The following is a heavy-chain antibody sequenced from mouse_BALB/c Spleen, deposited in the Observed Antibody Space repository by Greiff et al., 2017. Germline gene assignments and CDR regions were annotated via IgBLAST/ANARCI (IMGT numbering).Heavy chain of an antibody. D-gene: IGHD1-1*02. CDR1: GFTFSSYA. CDR3: ARRGDYVYAMDY. Sequence: EVQRVESGGGLVKPGGSLKLSCAASGFTFSSYAMSWVRQTPEKRLEWVATISSGGSYTYYPDSVKGRFTISRDNAKNTLYLQMSSLRSEDTAMYYCARRGDYVYAMDYWGQGTSVTVSS. V-gene: IGHV5-9-3*01. J-gene: IGHJ4*01. CDR2: ISSGGSYT.